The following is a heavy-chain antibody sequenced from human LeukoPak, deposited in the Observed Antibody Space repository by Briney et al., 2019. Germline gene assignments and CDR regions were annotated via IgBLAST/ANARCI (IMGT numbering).Heavy chain of an antibody. Sequence: GASAKVSCKASGYTFTGYYMHWVRQAPGQGLEWMGWINPNSGGTNYAQKFQGRVTMTRDTSISTAYMELSRLRSDDTAVYYCARDEGSSWYFDYWGQGTLVTVSS. J-gene: IGHJ4*02. V-gene: IGHV1-2*02. CDR2: INPNSGGT. D-gene: IGHD6-13*01. CDR3: ARDEGSSWYFDY. CDR1: GYTFTGYY.